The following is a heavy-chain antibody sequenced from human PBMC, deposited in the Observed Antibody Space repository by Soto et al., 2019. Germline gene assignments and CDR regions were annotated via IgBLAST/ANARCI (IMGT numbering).Heavy chain of an antibody. CDR1: GFTFSNVW. V-gene: IGHV3-15*01. CDR2: IKRRADGGTT. D-gene: IGHD2-15*01. CDR3: TAGYCSGGSCYSVVY. J-gene: IGHJ4*02. Sequence: EVQLVESGGGLVKPGGSLSLSCAASGFTFSNVWMSWVRQAPGKGLEWVGRIKRRADGGTTDYATPVRGRFTVSRDDSKNTLYLQMNSLKTVDTAVYYCTAGYCSGGSCYSVVYWGQGTLVTVSS.